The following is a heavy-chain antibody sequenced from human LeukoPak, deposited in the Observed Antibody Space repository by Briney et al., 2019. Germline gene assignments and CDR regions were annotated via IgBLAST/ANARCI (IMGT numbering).Heavy chain of an antibody. J-gene: IGHJ6*03. D-gene: IGHD3-10*01. CDR3: ARVRVGGSGKRTYYYYYMDV. Sequence: PSETLSLTCTVSGGSISSSSYYWGWIRQPPGKGLEWIGSIYYSGSTYYNPSLKSRVTISVDTSKNQFSLKLSSVTAADTAVYFCARVRVGGSGKRTYYYYYMDVWGKGTTVTISS. CDR2: IYYSGST. V-gene: IGHV4-39*07. CDR1: GGSISSSSYY.